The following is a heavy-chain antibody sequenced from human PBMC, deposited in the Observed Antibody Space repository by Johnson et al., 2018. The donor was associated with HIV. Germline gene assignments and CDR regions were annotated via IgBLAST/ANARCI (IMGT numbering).Heavy chain of an antibody. V-gene: IGHV3-48*04. D-gene: IGHD2-21*02. CDR2: ISGSGTNI. CDR1: GITFSRSP. Sequence: EVQLVESGGGVVQPGRSLRLSCEASGITFSRSPMNWVRQAPGKGLEWVSYISGSGTNIYYADSVKGRFTISRDNATKSLFLQMNSLRAEDTAVYYCAKVGHCGGDCNFEVHEDAFDVWGQGTMVTVSS. CDR3: AKVGHCGGDCNFEVHEDAFDV. J-gene: IGHJ3*01.